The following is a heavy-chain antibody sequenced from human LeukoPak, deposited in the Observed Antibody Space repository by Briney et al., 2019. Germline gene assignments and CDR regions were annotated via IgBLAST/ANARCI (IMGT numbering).Heavy chain of an antibody. CDR2: IYYSGST. J-gene: IGHJ4*02. CDR3: ARHLTVLSYDYVWGSYRSAYFDY. CDR1: GGSISSSSYY. V-gene: IGHV4-39*01. D-gene: IGHD3-16*02. Sequence: SETLSLTCTVSGGSISSSSYYWGWIRQPPGKGLEWIGSIYYSGSTYYNPSLKSRVTISVDTSKNQFSLKLSSVAAADTAVYYCARHLTVLSYDYVWGSYRSAYFDYWGQGTLVTVSS.